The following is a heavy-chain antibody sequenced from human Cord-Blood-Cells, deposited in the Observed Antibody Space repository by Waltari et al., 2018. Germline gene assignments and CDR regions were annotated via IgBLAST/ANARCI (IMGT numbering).Heavy chain of an antibody. CDR2: IWYDGSNK. Sequence: AASGFTFSSYGMHWVRQAPGKGLEWVAVIWYDGSNKYYADSVKGRFTISRDNSKHTLYLQMNSLRAEDTAVYYCARGRQLNYFDYWGQGTLVTVSS. J-gene: IGHJ4*02. CDR3: ARGRQLNYFDY. CDR1: GFTFSSYG. D-gene: IGHD1-1*01. V-gene: IGHV3-33*01.